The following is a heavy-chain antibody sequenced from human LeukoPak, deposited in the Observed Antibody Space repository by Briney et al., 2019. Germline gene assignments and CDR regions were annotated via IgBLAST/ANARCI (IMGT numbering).Heavy chain of an antibody. CDR1: GFXFSSYW. Sequence: PGGSLRLSCAASGFXFSSYWMHWVRQAPGKGLVWVSRINSDGSSTTYADPVKGRFTISRDNAKNTLYLQMNSLRAEDTAVYYCARVRYYYGMDVWRQGTTVTVSS. J-gene: IGHJ6*02. V-gene: IGHV3-74*01. CDR2: INSDGSST. CDR3: ARVRYYYGMDV.